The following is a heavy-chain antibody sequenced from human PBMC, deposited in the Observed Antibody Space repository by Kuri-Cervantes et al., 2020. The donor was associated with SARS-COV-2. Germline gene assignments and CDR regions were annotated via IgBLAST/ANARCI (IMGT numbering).Heavy chain of an antibody. J-gene: IGHJ4*02. CDR1: GYTFTGRY. CDR3: ARGYYGLDY. D-gene: IGHD3-3*01. Sequence: SVKVSRKASGYTFTGRYIYWVRQAPGQGLEWMGWINPNSGDTKYTQKFQGRVTMARDTSITTAYMELIGLRSDDTAVYYCARGYYGLDYWGQGSLVTISS. V-gene: IGHV1-2*02. CDR2: INPNSGDT.